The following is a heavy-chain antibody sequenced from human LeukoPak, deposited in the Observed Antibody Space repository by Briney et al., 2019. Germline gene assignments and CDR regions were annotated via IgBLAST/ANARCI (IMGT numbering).Heavy chain of an antibody. J-gene: IGHJ5*02. D-gene: IGHD3-9*01. CDR2: IYYSGST. Sequence: SETLSLTCTVSGVSISSSTYYWGWIRQPPGKGLEWIGSIYYSGSTYYNPSLKSRVTISVDTSKNQFSLKLSSVTAADTAVYYCARDRGYYDILTGAKWFDPWGQGTLVTVSS. V-gene: IGHV4-39*07. CDR3: ARDRGYYDILTGAKWFDP. CDR1: GVSISSSTYY.